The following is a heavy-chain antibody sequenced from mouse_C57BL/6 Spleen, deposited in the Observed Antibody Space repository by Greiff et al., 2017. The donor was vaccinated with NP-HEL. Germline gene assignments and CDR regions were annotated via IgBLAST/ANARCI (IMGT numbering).Heavy chain of an antibody. CDR3: AREDYGSTPWYFDY. CDR1: GYSITSGYY. V-gene: IGHV3-6*01. CDR2: ISYDGSN. D-gene: IGHD1-1*01. Sequence: VQLKESGPGLVKPSQSLSLTCSVTGYSITSGYYWNWIRQFPGNKLEWMGYISYDGSNNYNPSLKNRISITRDTSKNQFFLKLNSVTTEDTATYYCAREDYGSTPWYFDYWGQGTTLTVSS. J-gene: IGHJ2*01.